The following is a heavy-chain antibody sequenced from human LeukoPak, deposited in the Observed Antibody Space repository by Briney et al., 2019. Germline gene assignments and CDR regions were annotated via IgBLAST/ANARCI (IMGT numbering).Heavy chain of an antibody. D-gene: IGHD6-13*01. CDR3: ARDHSSSWSYFDY. J-gene: IGHJ4*02. CDR2: IYFSGST. CDR1: GGSIRSYY. V-gene: IGHV4-59*01. Sequence: KPSETLSLTCTVSGGSIRSYYWSWIRQPPGKGLEWIGYIYFSGSTSYNPSLKSRVTISVDTSKNQFSLKLSSVTAADTAVYYCARDHSSSWSYFDYWGQGTLVTVSS.